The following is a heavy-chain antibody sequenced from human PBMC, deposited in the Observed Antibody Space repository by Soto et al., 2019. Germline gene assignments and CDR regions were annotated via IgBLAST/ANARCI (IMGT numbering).Heavy chain of an antibody. D-gene: IGHD3-10*01. CDR2: ISSSGSTI. CDR1: GFTFSDYY. CDR3: ARRPRNGWFGELYFDY. V-gene: IGHV3-11*01. J-gene: IGHJ4*02. Sequence: GGSLRLSCAASGFTFSDYYMSWIRQAPGKGLEWVSYISSSGSTIYYADSVKGRFTISRDNAKNSLYLQMNSLRAEDTAVYYCARRPRNGWFGELYFDYWGQGTLVTSPQ.